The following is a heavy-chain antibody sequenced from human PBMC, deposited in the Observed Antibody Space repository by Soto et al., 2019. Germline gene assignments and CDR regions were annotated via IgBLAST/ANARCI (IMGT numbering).Heavy chain of an antibody. CDR1: GYTFPSFP. Sequence: ASVKVSCKASGYTFPSFPIHWVRQAPGQRLEWMGWINADNGDTKYSQKFQGRVTVTRDTSASTAYMELISLTAEGTAVYYCTTAPGGENWGQGTLVTVSS. V-gene: IGHV1-3*01. CDR3: TTAPGGEN. D-gene: IGHD2-21*01. CDR2: INADNGDT. J-gene: IGHJ1*01.